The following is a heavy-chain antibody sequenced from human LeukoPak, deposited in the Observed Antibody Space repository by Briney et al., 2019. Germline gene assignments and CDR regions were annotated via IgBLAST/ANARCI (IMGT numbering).Heavy chain of an antibody. Sequence: TGGSLRFSCAASGFTFSSYWMSWVRQAPGKGLEWVANIKQDGSEKYYVDSVKGRFTISRDNAKNSLYLQMNSLRAEDTAVYYCARDSPLTTVTTHGGYWGQGTLVTVSS. CDR2: IKQDGSEK. J-gene: IGHJ4*02. V-gene: IGHV3-7*01. CDR1: GFTFSSYW. D-gene: IGHD4-17*01. CDR3: ARDSPLTTVTTHGGY.